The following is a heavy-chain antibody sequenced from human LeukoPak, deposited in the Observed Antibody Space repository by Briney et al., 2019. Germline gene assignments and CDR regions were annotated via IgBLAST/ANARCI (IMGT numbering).Heavy chain of an antibody. CDR1: GGTFSSYA. V-gene: IGHV1-69*13. J-gene: IGHJ3*02. CDR2: IIPIFGTA. Sequence: SVKVSCKASGGTFSSYAISWVRQAPGQGLEWMGGIIPIFGTANYAQKFQGRVTITADESTSTAYMELSSLRSEDTAVYYCARVTKQQLAPFDIWGQGTMVAVSS. D-gene: IGHD6-13*01. CDR3: ARVTKQQLAPFDI.